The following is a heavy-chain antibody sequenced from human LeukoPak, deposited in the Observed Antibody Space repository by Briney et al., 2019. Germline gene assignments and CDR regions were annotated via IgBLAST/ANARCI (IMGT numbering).Heavy chain of an antibody. CDR1: GGSISSYY. D-gene: IGHD5/OR15-5a*01. Sequence: SETLSLTCTVSGGSISSYYWSWIRQPPGKGLEWIGYIYYSGSTNYNPSLKSRVTISVDTSKNQFSLKLSSVTAADTAVYYCARVSITTSLDAFDIWGQGTMVTVSS. J-gene: IGHJ3*02. V-gene: IGHV4-59*08. CDR3: ARVSITTSLDAFDI. CDR2: IYYSGST.